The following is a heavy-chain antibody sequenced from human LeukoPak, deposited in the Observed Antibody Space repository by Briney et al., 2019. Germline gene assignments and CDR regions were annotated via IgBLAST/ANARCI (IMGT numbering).Heavy chain of an antibody. CDR3: AKDRGPYSSSSDYFDY. J-gene: IGHJ4*02. CDR2: ITDSGGDT. CDR1: GFTFSNYA. V-gene: IGHV3-23*01. D-gene: IGHD6-6*01. Sequence: GGSLRLSCAASGFTFSNYAMSWVRQAPGKGLEWFSAITDSGGDTYYADSVKGRFTISRDNSKNTLDLQMSSLRAEDTAVYYCAKDRGPYSSSSDYFDYWGQGTLVTVSS.